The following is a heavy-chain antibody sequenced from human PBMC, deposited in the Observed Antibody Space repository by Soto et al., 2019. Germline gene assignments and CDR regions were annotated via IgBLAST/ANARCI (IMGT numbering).Heavy chain of an antibody. CDR1: GYTFTSYG. CDR3: ARDFRPGTGPTRGWFDP. CDR2: ISAYNGNT. J-gene: IGHJ5*02. Sequence: QVQLVQSGAEVKKPGASVKVSCKASGYTFTSYGISWVRQAPGQGLEWMGWISAYNGNTNYAQKLQGRVTMTTDTSTSTDYMELRSLRSDDTAVYYCARDFRPGTGPTRGWFDPWGQGTLVTVSS. V-gene: IGHV1-18*01. D-gene: IGHD1-7*01.